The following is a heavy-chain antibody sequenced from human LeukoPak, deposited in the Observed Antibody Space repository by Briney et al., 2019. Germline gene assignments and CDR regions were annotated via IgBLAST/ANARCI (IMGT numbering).Heavy chain of an antibody. J-gene: IGHJ6*03. CDR3: AKTHYGDRVTSYYYYMDV. CDR2: ISYDGSNK. V-gene: IGHV3-30*04. CDR1: GFTFSSYA. D-gene: IGHD4-17*01. Sequence: PGRSLRLSCAASGFTFSSYAMHWVRQAPGKGLEWVAVISYDGSNKYYADSVKGRFTISRDNSKNTLYLQMNSLRAEDTAVYYCAKTHYGDRVTSYYYYMDVWGKGTTVTISS.